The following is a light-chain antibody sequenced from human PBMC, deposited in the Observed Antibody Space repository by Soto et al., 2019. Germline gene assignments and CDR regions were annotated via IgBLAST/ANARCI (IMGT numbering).Light chain of an antibody. CDR2: GAS. CDR1: QGMNTY. V-gene: IGKV1-9*01. CDR3: QQLHSYPIT. Sequence: DIQLTQSPSFLSASVGDRVTISCRASQGMNTYVAWYQQKPGKAPKLLIYGASTLQSGVPSRFSGSESGAEFTLTISSLQPEDFATYYCQQLHSYPITVGQGTRLEIK. J-gene: IGKJ5*01.